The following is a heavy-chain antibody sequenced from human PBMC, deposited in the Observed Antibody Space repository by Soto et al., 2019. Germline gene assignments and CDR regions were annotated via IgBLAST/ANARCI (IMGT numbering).Heavy chain of an antibody. V-gene: IGHV4-4*02. CDR1: GGSISSSNW. CDR3: ASVSIAVAGVFDP. J-gene: IGHJ5*02. CDR2: IYPGGST. Sequence: QVQLQESGPGLVKPSGTLSLTCAVSGGSISSSNWWSWVRQPPGKGLEWIGEIYPGGSTNYNPSLKSRVTISVDKSKSQFSLKLSSVTAADTAVYYCASVSIAVAGVFDPWGQGTLVTVSS. D-gene: IGHD6-19*01.